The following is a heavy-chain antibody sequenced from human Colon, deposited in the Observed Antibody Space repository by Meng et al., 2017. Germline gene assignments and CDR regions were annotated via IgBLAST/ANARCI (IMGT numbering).Heavy chain of an antibody. CDR3: ARYGGSTLTKNWFYS. CDR2: IYHDNSDT. J-gene: IGHJ5*01. Sequence: GGSLRLSCQGSGDSFAGYWIAWVRQMPGNGLEWVGIIYHDNSDTRYSQSFQGQVTLSVEKSISTAYLQWNSLKASDTAMYYCARYGGSTLTKNWFYSWGQGTLVTVSS. D-gene: IGHD4-23*01. V-gene: IGHV5-51*01. CDR1: GDSFAGYW.